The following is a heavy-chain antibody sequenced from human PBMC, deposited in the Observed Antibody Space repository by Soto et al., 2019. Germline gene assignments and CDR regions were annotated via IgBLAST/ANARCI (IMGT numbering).Heavy chain of an antibody. D-gene: IGHD2-15*01. J-gene: IGHJ4*02. Sequence: QLQLQESGPGLVKPSETLSLTCTVSGGSINSSSYYWGWIRQPPGKGLEWIGSIYYSGSTYYNPSLKSRVTISVDTSKNQFSLKLSSVTAADTAVYYCARRTVVVVAATPFDYWGQGTLVTVSS. CDR2: IYYSGST. CDR3: ARRTVVVVAATPFDY. CDR1: GGSINSSSYY. V-gene: IGHV4-39*01.